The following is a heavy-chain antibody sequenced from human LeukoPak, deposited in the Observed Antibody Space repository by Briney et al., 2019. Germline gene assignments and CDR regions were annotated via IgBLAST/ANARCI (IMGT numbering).Heavy chain of an antibody. Sequence: SETLSLTCTVSGGSISSYYWSWIRQPPGKGLEWIGYIYYSGSTNYNPSLKSRVTISVDTSKNQFSLKLSSVTAADTAVYYCARAYGGNLLFDYWGQGTLVTASS. CDR1: GGSISSYY. V-gene: IGHV4-59*01. CDR3: ARAYGGNLLFDY. CDR2: IYYSGST. D-gene: IGHD4-23*01. J-gene: IGHJ4*02.